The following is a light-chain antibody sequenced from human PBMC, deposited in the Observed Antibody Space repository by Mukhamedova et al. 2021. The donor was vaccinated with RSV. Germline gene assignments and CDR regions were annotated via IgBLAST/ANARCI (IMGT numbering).Light chain of an antibody. Sequence: FQQTPGQAPRTLIYDTNNKHSWTPARFSGSLLGGKAALTLSGAQPEDEADYYCLPSYSGPRVFGGGPKLTAL. CDR2: DTN. J-gene: IGLJ3*02. CDR3: LPSYSGPRV. V-gene: IGLV7-46*01.